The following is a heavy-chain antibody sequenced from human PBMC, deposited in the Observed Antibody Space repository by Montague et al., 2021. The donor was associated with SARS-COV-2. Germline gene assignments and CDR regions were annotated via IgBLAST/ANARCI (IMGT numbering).Heavy chain of an antibody. J-gene: IGHJ5*01. CDR3: AGYAMYAAPSNWFDS. V-gene: IGHV4-59*01. CDR2: VYSCVRS. Sequence: SETLSLTCTVSGGSPSGSYCNWIRQPPGDGLERNGFVYSCVRSTPNPSPNFRGTMSVDTSKILFSLKLNSVCVADTAVYDCAGYAMYAAPSNWFDSWGQGTLVTVSS. CDR1: GGSPSGSY. D-gene: IGHD2-2*01.